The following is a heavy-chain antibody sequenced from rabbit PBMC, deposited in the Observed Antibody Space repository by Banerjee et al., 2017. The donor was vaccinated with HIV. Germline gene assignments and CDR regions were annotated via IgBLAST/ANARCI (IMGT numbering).Heavy chain of an antibody. CDR3: ARGAGSGYRLDL. Sequence: QEQVVESGGGLVTLGGSLTLTCNASGFSFSSGYDMCWVRQAPGKGLEWIGCIYSSSGNTDYASWVNGRFTISKTSSTPVTLQMTSLTAADTATYFCARGAGSGYRLDLWGPGTLVTVS. J-gene: IGHJ3*01. D-gene: IGHD8-1*01. CDR2: IYSSSGNT. CDR1: GFSFSSGYD. V-gene: IGHV1S45*01.